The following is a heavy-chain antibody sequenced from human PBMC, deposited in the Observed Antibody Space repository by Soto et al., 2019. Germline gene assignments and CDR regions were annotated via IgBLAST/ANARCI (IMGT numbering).Heavy chain of an antibody. Sequence: GGSLRLSCAASGFTFSSCKMSWVRQAPGKGLEWVSDITGSSNSIHYADSVKGRFTISRDSSKNTVSLEMTSLRAEDTAVYYCAKGGRQSLVTSDFNSWGQGALVTVPS. D-gene: IGHD6-19*01. V-gene: IGHV3-48*01. CDR1: GFTFSSCK. CDR2: ITGSSNSI. CDR3: AKGGRQSLVTSDFNS. J-gene: IGHJ4*02.